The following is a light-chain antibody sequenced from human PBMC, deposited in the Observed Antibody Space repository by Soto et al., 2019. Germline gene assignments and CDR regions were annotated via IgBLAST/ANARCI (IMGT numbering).Light chain of an antibody. CDR3: QQYKSSSVT. J-gene: IGKJ1*01. CDR2: DAS. CDR1: QGISNY. Sequence: IQMTHSPSSLSASVGDIVTITCRASQGISNYLAWYQQKPGKVPKLLIYDASSLESGVPSRFSGSGSGTEFTLTISSLQPDDFATYYCQQYKSSSVTFGQGTKVDIK. V-gene: IGKV1-13*02.